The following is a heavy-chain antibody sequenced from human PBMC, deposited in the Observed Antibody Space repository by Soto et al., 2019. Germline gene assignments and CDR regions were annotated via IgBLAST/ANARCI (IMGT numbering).Heavy chain of an antibody. CDR3: AKEVWSGPLDV. J-gene: IGHJ6*02. D-gene: IGHD3-3*01. CDR2: ISYDGSIK. V-gene: IGHV3-30*18. Sequence: QVQLVESGGGVVQHGRSLRLSCAASGFTFSSYGMHWVRQAPGKGLVWVAVISYDGSIKDYADSVKGRFTISRDNSKNTLYLQKNSLRAEDKAVYYCAKEVWSGPLDVWGQATTVTVSS. CDR1: GFTFSSYG.